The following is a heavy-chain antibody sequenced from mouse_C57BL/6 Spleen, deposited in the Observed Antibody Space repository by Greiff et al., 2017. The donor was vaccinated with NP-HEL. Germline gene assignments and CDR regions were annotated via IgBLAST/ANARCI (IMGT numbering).Heavy chain of an antibody. CDR3: ARSGNYPYYYAMDY. J-gene: IGHJ4*01. CDR2: IHPNSGST. V-gene: IGHV1-64*01. Sequence: QVQLQQPGAELVKPGASVKLSCKASGYTFTSYWMHWVKQRPGQGLEWIGMIHPNSGSTNYNEKFKSKATLTVYKSSSTAYMQLSSLTSEDSAVYYCARSGNYPYYYAMDYWGQGTSVTVSS. D-gene: IGHD2-1*01. CDR1: GYTFTSYW.